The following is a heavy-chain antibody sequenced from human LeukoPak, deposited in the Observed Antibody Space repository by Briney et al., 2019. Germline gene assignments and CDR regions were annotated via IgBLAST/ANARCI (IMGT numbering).Heavy chain of an antibody. CDR3: TRDHGDYPNPPT. Sequence: RTSETLSLTCTVSGGSISSSSHYWGWIRQPPGKGLEWIGSIYYSGTTYYNPSLKSRVTISVDTSKNQFSLNLSSVTAADTAVYYCTRDHGDYPNPPTWGQGTLVTVFS. CDR2: IYYSGTT. D-gene: IGHD4-17*01. CDR1: GGSISSSSHY. V-gene: IGHV4-39*07. J-gene: IGHJ5*02.